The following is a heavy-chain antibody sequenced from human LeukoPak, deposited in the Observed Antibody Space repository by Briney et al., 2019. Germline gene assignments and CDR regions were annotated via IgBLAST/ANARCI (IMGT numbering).Heavy chain of an antibody. V-gene: IGHV4-39*01. J-gene: IGHJ4*02. Sequence: SETLSLTCTVSGDSISSSSYYWGWIRQPPGKGLEWIGSIYYSGTTYYNPSLKSRVTISVVTSKNQFSLNLSSVTAADTAVYYCARHSSSWYHFDCWGQGTLVTVSS. CDR3: ARHSSSWYHFDC. CDR2: IYYSGTT. CDR1: GDSISSSSYY. D-gene: IGHD6-13*01.